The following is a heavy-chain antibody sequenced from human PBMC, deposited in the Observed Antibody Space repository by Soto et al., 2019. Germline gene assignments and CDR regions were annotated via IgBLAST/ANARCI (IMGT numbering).Heavy chain of an antibody. CDR1: GFTFSSHN. CDR2: ISSSSRGI. Sequence: EVHLVESGGGLVQPGGSLRLSCAASGFTFSSHNMNWVRQAPGKGLEWVSHISSSSRGIYYADSVKGRFTISRDNAKNSLYLQMSSLRDEDTAVYYCARAGFDFWGQGVLVTVSS. J-gene: IGHJ4*02. CDR3: ARAGFDF. V-gene: IGHV3-48*02.